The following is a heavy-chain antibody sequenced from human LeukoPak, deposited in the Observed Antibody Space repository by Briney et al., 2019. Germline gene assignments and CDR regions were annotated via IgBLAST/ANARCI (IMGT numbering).Heavy chain of an antibody. CDR3: ARGIQSINWFDP. Sequence: SETLSLTCTVSGGSISSYYWSWIRQPAGKGLEWIGRIYTSGSTNYNPSLKSRVTMSVDTSKNQFSLKLSSATAADTAVYYCARGIQSINWFDPWGQGTLVTVSS. J-gene: IGHJ5*02. CDR1: GGSISSYY. V-gene: IGHV4-4*07. CDR2: IYTSGST. D-gene: IGHD3-9*01.